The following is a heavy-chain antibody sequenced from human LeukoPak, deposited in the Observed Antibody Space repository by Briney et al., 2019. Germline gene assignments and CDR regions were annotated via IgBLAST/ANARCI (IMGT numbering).Heavy chain of an antibody. V-gene: IGHV4-34*01. CDR2: ISHIGST. CDR3: ARGRWEVRFDP. CDR1: GGSFSGYY. J-gene: IGHJ5*02. D-gene: IGHD1-26*01. Sequence: SETLSLTCAVYGGSFSGYYRSWVRQPPGKGLEGIGEISHIGSTNYNPSLESRVTISVDTSKNQFSLKLSSVTAADTAVYYCARGRWEVRFDPWGQGTLVTVSS.